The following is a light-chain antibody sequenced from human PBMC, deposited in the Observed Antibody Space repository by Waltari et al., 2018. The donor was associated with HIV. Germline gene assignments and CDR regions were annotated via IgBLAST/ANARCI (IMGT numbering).Light chain of an antibody. Sequence: QSALTQPASVSGSPGQSITIPCTGTSSDVGCYNFSSWYQQHPGNAPKLIIHEGDKRPSGVSYRFSGSKSGSTASLTISGLQAEDEADYYCCSYAGSSTYVVFGGGTQLTVL. J-gene: IGLJ2*01. V-gene: IGLV2-23*01. CDR1: SSDVGCYNF. CDR2: EGD. CDR3: CSYAGSSTYVV.